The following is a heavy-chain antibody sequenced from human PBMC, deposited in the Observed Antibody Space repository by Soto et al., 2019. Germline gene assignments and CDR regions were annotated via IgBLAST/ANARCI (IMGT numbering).Heavy chain of an antibody. CDR2: INGDGTRT. Sequence: EVQVAESGGGLVQPGGSLRLSCAASGFTFSDYWLHWVRQAPGEGLEWVSRINGDGTRTFYADSVKGRLAISRDNARDTVVLQMNSLRAEDTAVYFCARGIRNYYGMDVWGQGTTVTVSS. CDR1: GFTFSDYW. J-gene: IGHJ6*02. V-gene: IGHV3-74*01. CDR3: ARGIRNYYGMDV.